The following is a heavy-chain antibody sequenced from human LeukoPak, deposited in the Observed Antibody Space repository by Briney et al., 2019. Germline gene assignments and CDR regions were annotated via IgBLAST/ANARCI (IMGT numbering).Heavy chain of an antibody. CDR1: GFTFSDYY. CDR2: IGRSGTTI. J-gene: IGHJ4*02. D-gene: IGHD5-18*01. CDR3: ARDLSGVTGYTYGRGIDY. Sequence: GGSLRLSCAASGFTFSDYYMSWIRQVPGKGLEWVSYIGRSGTTIHYADSVKGRFTISWDNAKKSLYLQMNSLRAEDTAVYYCARDLSGVTGYTYGRGIDYWGQGTLVTVSS. V-gene: IGHV3-11*04.